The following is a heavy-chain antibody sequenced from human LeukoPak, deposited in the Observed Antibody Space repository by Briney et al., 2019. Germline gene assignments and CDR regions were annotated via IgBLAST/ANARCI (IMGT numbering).Heavy chain of an antibody. J-gene: IGHJ4*02. CDR3: ARHMTTWGPGYYFDY. CDR2: IYYSGST. CDR1: GGSISSSRYY. D-gene: IGHD3-16*01. V-gene: IGHV4-39*01. Sequence: SETLSLTCTVSGGSISSSRYYWGWIRQPPGKGLEWIGSIYYSGSTYYNPSLKSRVTISVDPSKNHFSLKLSSVTAADAAVYYCARHMTTWGPGYYFDYWGQGTLVTVSS.